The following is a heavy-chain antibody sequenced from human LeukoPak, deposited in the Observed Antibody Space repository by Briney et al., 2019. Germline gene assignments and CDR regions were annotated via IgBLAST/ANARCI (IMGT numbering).Heavy chain of an antibody. CDR3: ARGLDSSGNYRPYDAFDI. Sequence: SVKVSCKASGGTFSSYAISWVRQAPGQGLEWMGGIIPIFGTANYAQKFQGRVTITADESTSTAYMELSSLRSEDTAVYYCARGLDSSGNYRPYDAFDIWGHGTKVIVSS. CDR1: GGTFSSYA. J-gene: IGHJ3*02. V-gene: IGHV1-69*13. CDR2: IIPIFGTA. D-gene: IGHD1-26*01.